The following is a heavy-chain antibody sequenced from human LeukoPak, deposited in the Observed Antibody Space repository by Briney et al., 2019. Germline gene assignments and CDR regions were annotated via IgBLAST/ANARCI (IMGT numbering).Heavy chain of an antibody. V-gene: IGHV3-7*01. Sequence: GGSLRLSCAVSGFNFSIYWMSWVRQAPGKGLEWVANIKQDGSEKYYVDSVKGRFTISRDNAKNSLYLQMNSLRAEDTAVYYCARDQDYYDSSDAFDIWGQGTMVTVSS. CDR3: ARDQDYYDSSDAFDI. D-gene: IGHD3-22*01. CDR2: IKQDGSEK. J-gene: IGHJ3*02. CDR1: GFNFSIYW.